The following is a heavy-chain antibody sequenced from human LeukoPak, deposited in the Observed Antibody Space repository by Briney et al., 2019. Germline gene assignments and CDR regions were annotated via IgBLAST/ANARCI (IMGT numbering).Heavy chain of an antibody. Sequence: ASVKVSCKASGYTFTSYDINWVRQATGQGLEWVGWMNPNSGSTGYVQKFQGRVTMTRNTSISTAYMELSSLRSEDTAVYYCARSALIRGVITNDHWGQGTLVTVSS. CDR1: GYTFTSYD. CDR2: MNPNSGST. CDR3: ARSALIRGVITNDH. D-gene: IGHD3-10*01. J-gene: IGHJ4*02. V-gene: IGHV1-8*01.